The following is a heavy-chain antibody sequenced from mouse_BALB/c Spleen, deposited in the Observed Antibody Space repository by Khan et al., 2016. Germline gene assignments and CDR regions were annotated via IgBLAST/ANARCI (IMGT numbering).Heavy chain of an antibody. CDR1: GDSITSGY. J-gene: IGHJ3*01. CDR3: AKLLGLRRGFAY. V-gene: IGHV3-8*02. Sequence: EVQLQESGPSLVKPSQTLSLTCSVTGDSITSGYWNWIRKFPGNKLEYMGYISYSGSTYYNPSLKSRISITRDTSKNQYYLQLNSVTTEDTATSYCAKLLGLRRGFAYWGQGTLVTISA. CDR2: ISYSGST. D-gene: IGHD2-2*01.